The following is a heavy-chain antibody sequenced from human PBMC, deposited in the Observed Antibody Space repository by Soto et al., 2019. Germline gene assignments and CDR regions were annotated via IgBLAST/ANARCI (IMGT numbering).Heavy chain of an antibody. CDR1: GGSVSSGSYY. D-gene: IGHD3-16*01. CDR2: IYYSGST. V-gene: IGHV4-61*01. J-gene: IGHJ4*02. Sequence: SETLSLTCTVSGGSVSSGSYYWSWIRQPPGKGLEWIGYIYYSGSTNYNPSLKSRVTISVDTSKNQFSLKLSSVTAADTAVYYCARVLSLGLPSPHFDYWGQGTLVTVSS. CDR3: ARVLSLGLPSPHFDY.